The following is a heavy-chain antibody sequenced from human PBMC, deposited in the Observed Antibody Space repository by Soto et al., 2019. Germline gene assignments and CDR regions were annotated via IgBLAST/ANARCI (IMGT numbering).Heavy chain of an antibody. V-gene: IGHV3-30-3*01. CDR1: GFTFSSYA. CDR3: ARGPSSLTRFDY. Sequence: QVQLVESGGGVVQPGRSLRLSCAASGFTFSSYAIHWVRQAPGKGLAWVAVISYDGSNKYYADSVKGQFTISRDNSKNTLYLQMDSLRPEDTAVYYCARGPSSLTRFDYWGQGTLVTVSS. CDR2: ISYDGSNK. J-gene: IGHJ4*02. D-gene: IGHD2-2*01.